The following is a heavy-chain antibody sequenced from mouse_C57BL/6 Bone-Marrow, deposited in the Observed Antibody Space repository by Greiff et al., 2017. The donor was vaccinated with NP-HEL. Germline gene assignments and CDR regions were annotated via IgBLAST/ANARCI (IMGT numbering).Heavy chain of an antibody. D-gene: IGHD2-5*01. V-gene: IGHV1-22*01. Sequence: EVKLMESGPELVKPGASVKMSCKASGYTFTDYNMHWVKQSHGKSLEWIGYINPNNGGTSYNQKFKGKATLTVNKSSSTAYMELRSLTSEDSAVYYCAIGLLYYSNWGCAYWGQGTLVTVSA. CDR3: AIGLLYYSNWGCAY. J-gene: IGHJ3*01. CDR1: GYTFTDYN. CDR2: INPNNGGT.